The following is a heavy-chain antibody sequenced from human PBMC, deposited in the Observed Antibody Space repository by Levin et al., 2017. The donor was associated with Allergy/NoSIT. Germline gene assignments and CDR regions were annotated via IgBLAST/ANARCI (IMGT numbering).Heavy chain of an antibody. Sequence: SETLSLTCTVSGGSISSSSYYWGWIRQPPGKGLEWIGSIYYSGSTYYNPSLKSRVTISVDTSKNQFSLKLSSVTAADTAVYYCARVCIGYSSGWYVRGYYFDYWGQGTLVTVSS. CDR2: IYYSGST. V-gene: IGHV4-39*07. J-gene: IGHJ4*02. CDR1: GGSISSSSYY. CDR3: ARVCIGYSSGWYVRGYYFDY. D-gene: IGHD6-19*01.